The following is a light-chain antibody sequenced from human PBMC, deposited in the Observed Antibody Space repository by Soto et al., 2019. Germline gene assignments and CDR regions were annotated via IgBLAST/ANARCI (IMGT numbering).Light chain of an antibody. V-gene: IGKV1-6*01. CDR1: QDIRND. CDR2: AAS. CDR3: LQDFNYPRT. Sequence: AIQMTQSPSSLSASVGDRVTITCRASQDIRNDLGWYQQKPGKAPKVLISAASNLQSGVPSRFSGSGSGREFTFTISSLQPEDFETYYCLQDFNYPRTFGQGTKVDIK. J-gene: IGKJ1*01.